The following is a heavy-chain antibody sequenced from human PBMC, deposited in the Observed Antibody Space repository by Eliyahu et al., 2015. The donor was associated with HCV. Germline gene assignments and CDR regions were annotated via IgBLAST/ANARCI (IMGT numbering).Heavy chain of an antibody. CDR3: TTGAPGGFDYYLDV. V-gene: IGHV3-15*01. Sequence: EVQLVESGGGLVKPGGSLRXSCAASGFTFSKAWMSGVRQXPGKGXEWIGRIKSKTDGGTTDYAAPVKGSFTISRDDSKSTLYLQMNSLKTEDTAVYYCTTGAPGGFDYYLDVWGQGTTVTVSX. J-gene: IGHJ6*03. D-gene: IGHD3-10*01. CDR1: GFTFSKAW. CDR2: IKSKTDGGTT.